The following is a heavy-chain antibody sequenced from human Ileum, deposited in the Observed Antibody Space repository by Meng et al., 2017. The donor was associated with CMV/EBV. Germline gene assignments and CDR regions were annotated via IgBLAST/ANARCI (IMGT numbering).Heavy chain of an antibody. CDR2: VHHSGIT. CDR1: SGSFSDYY. CDR3: ATNSEDY. J-gene: IGHJ4*02. D-gene: IGHD4-23*01. V-gene: IGHV4-34*01. Sequence: QVHLQQWGAGLLKPSGTLSLTCAVYSGSFSDYYWIWIRQSPGKGLEWIGEVHHSGITNYNPSLKSRVTISVDTSKNQFFLKLTSVTAADTGLYYCATNSEDYWGQGTLVTVSS.